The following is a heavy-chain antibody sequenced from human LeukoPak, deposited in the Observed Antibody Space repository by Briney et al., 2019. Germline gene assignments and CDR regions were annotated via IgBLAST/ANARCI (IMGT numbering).Heavy chain of an antibody. CDR3: ARNWNFFDY. CDR1: GGSISSSSYY. Sequence: SETLSPTCTVSGGSISSSSYYWGWIRQPPGKGLEWIGSIYYSGSTYYNPSLKSRVTISVDTSKNQFSLKLSSVAAADTAVYYCARNWNFFDYWGQGTLVTVSS. CDR2: IYYSGST. D-gene: IGHD1-7*01. J-gene: IGHJ4*02. V-gene: IGHV4-39*01.